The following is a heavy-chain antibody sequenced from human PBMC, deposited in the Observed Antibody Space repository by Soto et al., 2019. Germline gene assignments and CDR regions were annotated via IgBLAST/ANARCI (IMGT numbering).Heavy chain of an antibody. D-gene: IGHD6-6*01. Sequence: GGSLRLSCAASGFTFSSYAMHWVCQAPGKGLEWVAVISYDGSNKYYADSVKGRFTISRDNSKNTLYLQMNSLRAEDTAVYYCAREALVPYWGQGTLVTVSS. CDR2: ISYDGSNK. CDR1: GFTFSSYA. J-gene: IGHJ4*02. CDR3: AREALVPY. V-gene: IGHV3-30-3*01.